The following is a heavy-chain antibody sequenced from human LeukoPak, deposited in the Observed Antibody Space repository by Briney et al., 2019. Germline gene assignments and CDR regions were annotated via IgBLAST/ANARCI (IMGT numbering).Heavy chain of an antibody. CDR3: ARFRAGVGEPYGDY. J-gene: IGHJ4*02. CDR2: ISAYNDNT. D-gene: IGHD3-10*01. Sequence: EASVKVSCKASGYTFTSYDIGWVRQAPGRGLEWMGWISAYNDNTNYAQKLQGRVTMTTDTSTSTAYMDLRSLRSDDTAVYYCARFRAGVGEPYGDYWGQGTLVTVSS. V-gene: IGHV1-18*01. CDR1: GYTFTSYD.